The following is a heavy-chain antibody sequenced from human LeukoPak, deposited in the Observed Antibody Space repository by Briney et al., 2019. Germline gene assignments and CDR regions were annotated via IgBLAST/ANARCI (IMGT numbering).Heavy chain of an antibody. CDR1: GGSISSYY. CDR2: IYYSGST. D-gene: IGHD6-13*01. Sequence: SETLSLTCTVSGGSISSYYWSWIRQPPGKGLEWIGYIYYSGSTNYNPSLKSRVTISVDTSKNQFSLKLSSVTAADMAVYYCARAGGSSWYGPVGFDPWGQGTLVTVSS. CDR3: ARAGGSSWYGPVGFDP. J-gene: IGHJ5*02. V-gene: IGHV4-59*01.